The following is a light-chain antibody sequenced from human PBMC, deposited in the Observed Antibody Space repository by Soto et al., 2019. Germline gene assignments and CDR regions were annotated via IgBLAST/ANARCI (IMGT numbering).Light chain of an antibody. Sequence: MSRSPATLYVSPGERATLSCRASQSVSSYLAWYQQKPGQAPRLLIYDASTRATGVPARFSGSGSGTEFTLTISSLQSEDLAVYYCQQYDDWPETFGQGTKVDI. CDR2: DAS. J-gene: IGKJ1*01. V-gene: IGKV3-15*01. CDR3: QQYDDWPET. CDR1: QSVSSY.